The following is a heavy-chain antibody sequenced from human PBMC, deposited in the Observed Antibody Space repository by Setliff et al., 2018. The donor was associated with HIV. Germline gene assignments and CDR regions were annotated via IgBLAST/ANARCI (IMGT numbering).Heavy chain of an antibody. Sequence: KISCKGSGYSFTSYWIGWVRQAPGQGLEWIGRISPNNGAAEYAPKFQGRVSTTLDTSISTAYLEIPRLTSDDAAVYFCARPRVFDSFDVWGQGTKVTVSS. CDR1: GYSFTSYW. CDR2: ISPNNGAA. J-gene: IGHJ3*01. CDR3: ARPRVFDSFDV. V-gene: IGHV1-2*06. D-gene: IGHD6-6*01.